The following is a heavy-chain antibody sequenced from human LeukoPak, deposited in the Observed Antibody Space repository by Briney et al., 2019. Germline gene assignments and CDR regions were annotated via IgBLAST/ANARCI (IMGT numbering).Heavy chain of an antibody. CDR3: ASEDHFHRTTGTTSLDY. V-gene: IGHV1-2*02. J-gene: IGHJ4*02. Sequence: ASVKVSCKASGYTFTDYFMHWVRQAPGQGLEWMGWINPNSGGTNYAQKFQGRVTMTSDTSISPAYLELSRLRSDDTAVYYCASEDHFHRTTGTTSLDYWGQGTLVTVSS. CDR1: GYTFTDYF. CDR2: INPNSGGT. D-gene: IGHD1-1*01.